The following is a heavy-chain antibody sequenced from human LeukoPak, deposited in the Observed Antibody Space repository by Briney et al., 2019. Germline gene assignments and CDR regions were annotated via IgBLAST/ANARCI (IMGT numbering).Heavy chain of an antibody. CDR1: GYTVTDYY. CDR2: INPNTGDA. V-gene: IGHV1-2*02. CDR3: AKAHLPAATRGWVGFCDY. J-gene: IGHJ4*02. D-gene: IGHD2-2*01. Sequence: ASVKVSCKASGYTVTDYYMHWFRQAPGQGLDLMGCINPNTGDASLAQGFQGRVTMTRDTSISTAYMELSSLKSDDTAVYYCAKAHLPAATRGWVGFCDYWGQGTLVTVSS.